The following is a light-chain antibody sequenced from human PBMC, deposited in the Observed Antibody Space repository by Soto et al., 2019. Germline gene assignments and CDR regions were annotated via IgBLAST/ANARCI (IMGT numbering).Light chain of an antibody. V-gene: IGKV1-9*01. CDR2: DAS. CDR1: QGISSY. Sequence: DIQLTQSPSFLSASVGDRVTITCRASQGISSYLAWYQQKPGKAPKLLIYDASTLQTGVPSRFRGSGSGTEFTLTISSLQPEDFATYSCQQLASYPIGTFGGGTKVEIK. J-gene: IGKJ4*01. CDR3: QQLASYPIGT.